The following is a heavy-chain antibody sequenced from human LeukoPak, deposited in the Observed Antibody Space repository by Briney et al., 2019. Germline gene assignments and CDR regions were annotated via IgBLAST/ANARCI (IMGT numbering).Heavy chain of an antibody. J-gene: IGHJ4*02. CDR3: ARDRYFNIVGATTIDY. CDR1: GYTFTSYG. CDR2: ISAYNGNT. D-gene: IGHD1-26*01. Sequence: ASVKVSCKASGYTFTSYGISWVRQAPGQGLEWMGWISAYNGNTNYAQKLQGRVTMTTDTSTSTAYMELRSLRSDDTAVYYCARDRYFNIVGATTIDYWGQGTLVTVSS. V-gene: IGHV1-18*01.